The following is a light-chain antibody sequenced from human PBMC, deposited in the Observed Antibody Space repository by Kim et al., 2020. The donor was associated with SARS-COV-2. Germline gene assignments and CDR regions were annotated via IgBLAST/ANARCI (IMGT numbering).Light chain of an antibody. Sequence: SPGERATLSCRASQSVSNIYIACYEQKPGQAPRPLICGASSRATGIPDRFRGSGSGTDFTLTISRLEPEDFEVFYCMEYASSPRTFGQGTKVEIK. CDR2: GAS. V-gene: IGKV3-20*01. CDR1: QSVSNIY. CDR3: MEYASSPRT. J-gene: IGKJ1*01.